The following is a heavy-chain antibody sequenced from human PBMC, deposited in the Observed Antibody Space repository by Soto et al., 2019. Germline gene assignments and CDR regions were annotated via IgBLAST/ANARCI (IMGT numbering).Heavy chain of an antibody. D-gene: IGHD6-19*01. J-gene: IGHJ4*02. CDR2: ICNSRDDT. CDR3: AREWSISVAAPGY. V-gene: IGHV3-11*06. CDR1: GFDFRVTC. Sequence: PGGSLRLSCAASGFDFRVTCMSWIRQAPGKGLEWVSHICNSRDDTKYADSVRGRFTISRDNSKNTLYVQMNSLGAEDTAVYYCAREWSISVAAPGYWGKGTLVTVSS.